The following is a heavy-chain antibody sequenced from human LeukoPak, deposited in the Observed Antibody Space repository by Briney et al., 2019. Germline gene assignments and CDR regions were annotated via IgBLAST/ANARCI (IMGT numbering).Heavy chain of an antibody. CDR2: NRYDGSNK. CDR3: AREVAGRIEY. Sequence: PGGSLRLSCAASAFTFSSYGMHWVRQAPGKGLEWVAFNRYDGSNKYYADSVKGRFTIPRDNSKNTVDLQMNSLRVEDTAVYFCAREVAGRIEYWGQGALVTVSS. CDR1: AFTFSSYG. J-gene: IGHJ4*02. V-gene: IGHV3-30*02. D-gene: IGHD6-19*01.